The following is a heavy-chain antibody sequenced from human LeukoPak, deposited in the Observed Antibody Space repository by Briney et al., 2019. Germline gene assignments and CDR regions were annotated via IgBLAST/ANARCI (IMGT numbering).Heavy chain of an antibody. Sequence: SETLSLTCTVSGGSISSSSYYWGWIRQPPGKGLEWIGSIYYSGSTYYNPSLKSRVTLSVDTSKNQFSLKVSSVTAADTAVYYCVRLGTGYYYYYLDFGGKGTTVTVSS. CDR1: GGSISSSSYY. V-gene: IGHV4-39*07. J-gene: IGHJ6*03. CDR2: IYYSGST. D-gene: IGHD1-26*01. CDR3: VRLGTGYYYYYLDF.